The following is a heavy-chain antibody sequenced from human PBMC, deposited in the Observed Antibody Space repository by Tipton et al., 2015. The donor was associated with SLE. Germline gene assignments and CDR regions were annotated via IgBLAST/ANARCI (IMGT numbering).Heavy chain of an antibody. CDR3: ARRSHFYYGMDL. CDR1: DFKFGEFW. V-gene: IGHV3-7*05. J-gene: IGHJ6*02. Sequence: SLRLSCAASDFKFGEFWMNWVRQVPGKGPEWVADIKQDQSEKYYVDSVKGRFTISRDNAQNSLYLQMNSLRPEDTAMYYCARRSHFYYGMDLWGQGTTVIVSS. CDR2: IKQDQSEK. D-gene: IGHD3-3*02.